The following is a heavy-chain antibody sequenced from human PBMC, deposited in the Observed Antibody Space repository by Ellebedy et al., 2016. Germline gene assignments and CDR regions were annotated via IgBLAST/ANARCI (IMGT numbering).Heavy chain of an antibody. CDR3: ARGSRPPHGYSGSWDYWYFDL. CDR1: GFTFSDHY. Sequence: GESLKISXAASGFTFSDHYMSWTRQAPGRGLEWIAFITTSDISSEITMYYADSVKGRFTISRDNARNSVYLQMHSLRAEDTAVYYCARGSRPPHGYSGSWDYWYFDLWGRGTLVTVSS. D-gene: IGHD6-13*01. J-gene: IGHJ2*01. V-gene: IGHV3-11*01. CDR2: ITTSDISSEITM.